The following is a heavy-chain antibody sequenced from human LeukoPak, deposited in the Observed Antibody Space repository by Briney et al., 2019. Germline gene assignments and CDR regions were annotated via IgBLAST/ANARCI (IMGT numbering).Heavy chain of an antibody. CDR3: AKDGGYYDSSGYYWRGEPFDY. Sequence: PGGSLRLSCAASGFTFSTYNMNWVRQAPGKGLEWVSSISGSSSYIYYADSLKGRFTISRDNAKNSLYLQMNSLRAEDTAVYYCAKDGGYYDSSGYYWRGEPFDYWGQGTLVTVSS. D-gene: IGHD3-22*01. J-gene: IGHJ4*02. CDR2: ISGSSSYI. V-gene: IGHV3-21*04. CDR1: GFTFSTYN.